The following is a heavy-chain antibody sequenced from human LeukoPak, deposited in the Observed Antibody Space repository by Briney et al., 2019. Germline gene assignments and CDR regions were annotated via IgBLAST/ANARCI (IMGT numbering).Heavy chain of an antibody. V-gene: IGHV1-58*02. CDR2: IVVGSGNT. J-gene: IGHJ4*02. CDR1: GFTFTSSA. D-gene: IGHD5-24*01. CDR3: AKDRLHWLQGTGADH. Sequence: SVKVSCKASGFTFTSSAMQWVRQARGQRLEWIGWIVVGSGNTNYAQKFQERVTITRDMSTSTAYMELTRLRYDDTALYYCAKDRLHWLQGTGADHWGQGTLVTVSS.